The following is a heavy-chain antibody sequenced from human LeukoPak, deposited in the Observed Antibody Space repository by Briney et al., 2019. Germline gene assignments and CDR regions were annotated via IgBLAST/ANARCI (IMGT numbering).Heavy chain of an antibody. Sequence: PGGSLRLSCVASGFTFSYYSMNWVRQAPGKALEWVSYINSISGEILYADSVKGRFTISRDDAKNSLYLQMNSLRDEDTAVYYCARDHGYAFDHWGQGTLVTVSS. CDR1: GFTFSYYS. CDR3: ARDHGYAFDH. J-gene: IGHJ4*02. V-gene: IGHV3-48*02. D-gene: IGHD5-12*01. CDR2: INSISGEI.